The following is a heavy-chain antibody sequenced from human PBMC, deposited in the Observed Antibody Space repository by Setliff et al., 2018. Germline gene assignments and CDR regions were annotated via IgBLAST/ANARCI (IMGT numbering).Heavy chain of an antibody. D-gene: IGHD2-2*01. CDR1: GYTLTTYF. CDR2: TIPMFGST. J-gene: IGHJ6*03. Sequence: SVKVSCKAPGYTLTTYFMNWVRQAPGQGLEWMGWTIPMFGSTSYAQKFQGRVTIITDESTTTAYMELSSLRSDDTAVFYCAREVVVVKSAINYYYYMDVWGKGTTVTVSS. CDR3: AREVVVVKSAINYYYYMDV. V-gene: IGHV1-69*05.